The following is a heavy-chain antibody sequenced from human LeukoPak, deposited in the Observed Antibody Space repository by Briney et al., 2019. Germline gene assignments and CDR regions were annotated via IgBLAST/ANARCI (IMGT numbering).Heavy chain of an antibody. CDR2: ISTYNGNT. J-gene: IGHJ5*02. CDR3: ARETFSLKQVDTAMLLT. V-gene: IGHV1-18*01. CDR1: GYTFTNFG. Sequence: ASVKVSCKASGYTFTNFGISCVRQAPGQGLEWMGGISTYNGNTNYAKKLQGRVTMTTDTYTTTAYMELRSLRSDDTAVYYCARETFSLKQVDTAMLLTWGQGTLVTVSS. D-gene: IGHD5-18*01.